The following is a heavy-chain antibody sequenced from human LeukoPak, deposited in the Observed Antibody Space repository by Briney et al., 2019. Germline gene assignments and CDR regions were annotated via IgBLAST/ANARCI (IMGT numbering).Heavy chain of an antibody. Sequence: GGSLRLSCAASGFTFSSYSMNWVRQAPGKGLEWVSYISSSSSTIYYADSVKGRFTISRDNAKNSLYLQMNSLRAEDTAVYYCVGRFSSGWYLDAFDIWGQGKMVTVS. CDR2: ISSSSSTI. D-gene: IGHD6-19*01. J-gene: IGHJ3*02. V-gene: IGHV3-48*04. CDR1: GFTFSSYS. CDR3: VGRFSSGWYLDAFDI.